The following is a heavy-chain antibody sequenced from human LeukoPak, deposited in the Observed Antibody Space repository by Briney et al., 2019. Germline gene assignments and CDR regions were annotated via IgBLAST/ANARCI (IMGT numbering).Heavy chain of an antibody. V-gene: IGHV3-30*04. CDR1: GFTFSSYA. Sequence: PGGSLRLSRAASGFTFSSYAMHWVRQAPGKGLEWVAVISYDGSNKYYADSVKGRFTISRDNSKNTLYLQMNSLRAEDTAVYYCASSYSSSWEGGFDYWGQGTLVTVSS. J-gene: IGHJ4*02. CDR3: ASSYSSSWEGGFDY. D-gene: IGHD6-13*01. CDR2: ISYDGSNK.